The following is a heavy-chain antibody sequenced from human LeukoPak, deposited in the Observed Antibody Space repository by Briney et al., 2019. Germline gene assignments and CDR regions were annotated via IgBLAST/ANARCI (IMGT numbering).Heavy chain of an antibody. J-gene: IGHJ6*02. CDR2: ISGSGGST. Sequence: GGSLRLSCAASGFTFSSYAMSWVRQAPGKGLEWVSAISGSGGSTYYADSVKGRFTISRDNSKNTLYLQMNSLRAEDTAVYYRAKGAYYYDSSGYYYGHYGMDVWGQGTTVTVSS. D-gene: IGHD3-22*01. V-gene: IGHV3-23*01. CDR3: AKGAYYYDSSGYYYGHYGMDV. CDR1: GFTFSSYA.